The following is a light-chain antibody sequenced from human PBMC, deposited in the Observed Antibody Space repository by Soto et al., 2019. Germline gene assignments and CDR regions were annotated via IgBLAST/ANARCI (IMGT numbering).Light chain of an antibody. CDR3: QQRSNWTWT. J-gene: IGKJ1*01. V-gene: IGKV3-11*01. Sequence: EIVLTQSPATLSLSPGERATLSCRASQSVSSYLAWYQQKPGQAPRLLIYDAYNRATGIPARISGSGSGTDFTITISSLDPEDFAVYYCQQRSNWTWTFGQGTKVEIK. CDR2: DAY. CDR1: QSVSSY.